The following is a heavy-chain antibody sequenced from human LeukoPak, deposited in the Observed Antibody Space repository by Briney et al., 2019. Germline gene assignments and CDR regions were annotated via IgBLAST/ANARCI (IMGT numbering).Heavy chain of an antibody. D-gene: IGHD3-22*01. Sequence: PSETLSLTCTVSGDSISSSSYDWGWFRQPRGKGLEWIESSYYSGSTYYNPSLKSRVTISVDTSKNQFSLKLSSVTAADTAVYYCARTGYDSSGYYPSDAFDIWGQGTMVTVSS. J-gene: IGHJ3*02. CDR3: ARTGYDSSGYYPSDAFDI. CDR2: SYYSGST. V-gene: IGHV4-39*07. CDR1: GDSISSSSYD.